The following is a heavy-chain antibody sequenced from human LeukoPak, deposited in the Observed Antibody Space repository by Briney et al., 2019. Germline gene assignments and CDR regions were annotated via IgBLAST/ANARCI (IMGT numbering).Heavy chain of an antibody. CDR2: INPNSGGT. Sequence: ASVKVSCKASGGTFSSYAISWVRQAPGQGLEWMGWINPNSGGTNYAQKLQGGVTMTTDTSTSTAYMELRSLRSDDTAVYYCARAREMAGSFDYWGQGTLVTVSS. CDR3: ARAREMAGSFDY. CDR1: GGTFSSYA. D-gene: IGHD5-24*01. J-gene: IGHJ4*02. V-gene: IGHV1-18*01.